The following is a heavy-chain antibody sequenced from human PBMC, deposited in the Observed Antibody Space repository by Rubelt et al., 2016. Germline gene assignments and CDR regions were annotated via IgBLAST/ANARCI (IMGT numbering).Heavy chain of an antibody. CDR1: GGSFSGYS. D-gene: IGHD1-26*01. CDR3: ARNDTGSFLFDF. J-gene: IGHJ4*02. Sequence: QVQLQQWGAGLVKPSETLSLTCAVYGGSFSGYSWTWIRQPPGKGLEWLGEIDHSGNTDYIPSLKSRVSISVDTSKKQISLRMSAVTAADTAVYYCARNDTGSFLFDFWGQGTPVTVSS. CDR2: IDHSGNT. V-gene: IGHV4-34*01.